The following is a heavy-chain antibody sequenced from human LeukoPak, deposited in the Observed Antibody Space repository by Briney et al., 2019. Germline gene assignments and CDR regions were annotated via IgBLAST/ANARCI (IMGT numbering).Heavy chain of an antibody. Sequence: SVKVSCKASRGTFSRYAVSWVRQAPGQGLEWMGGIIPIFGTANYAQKFQGRVTITADESTSTAYMELSSLRSGDTAVYYCATGAAIRSYYYGMDVWGQGTTVTVSS. J-gene: IGHJ6*02. CDR1: RGTFSRYA. CDR3: ATGAAIRSYYYGMDV. D-gene: IGHD2-21*01. V-gene: IGHV1-69*13. CDR2: IIPIFGTA.